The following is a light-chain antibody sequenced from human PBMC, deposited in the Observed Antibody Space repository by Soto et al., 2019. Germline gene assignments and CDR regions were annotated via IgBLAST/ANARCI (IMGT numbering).Light chain of an antibody. CDR2: AAS. Sequence: EIVMTQSPATLSVSPGERATLSCRASQSVSSNLAWYQQKPGRAPRLLIYAASTRATGIPARLSGSGSGTEFTLTISSLQSEDFAVYYCQQYNNSPPNTFGGGTKVEIK. CDR1: QSVSSN. V-gene: IGKV3-15*01. CDR3: QQYNNSPPNT. J-gene: IGKJ4*01.